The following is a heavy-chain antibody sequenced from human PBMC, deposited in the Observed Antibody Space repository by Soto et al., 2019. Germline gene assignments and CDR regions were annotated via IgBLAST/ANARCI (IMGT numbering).Heavy chain of an antibody. Sequence: EVQVLESGGGLVQPGGSLRLSCAASGFTFSSYAMNWVRQAPGKGLEWVSVISGSGGSTYYADSVKGRFTISRDNCKITLYLQMNSLRAEDTAVYYFARRSSGWYFDYWGQGTLVTVSS. D-gene: IGHD6-19*01. CDR2: ISGSGGST. CDR1: GFTFSSYA. V-gene: IGHV3-23*01. CDR3: ARRSSGWYFDY. J-gene: IGHJ4*02.